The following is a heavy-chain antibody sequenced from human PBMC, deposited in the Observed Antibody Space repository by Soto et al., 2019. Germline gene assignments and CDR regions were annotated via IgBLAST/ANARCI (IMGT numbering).Heavy chain of an antibody. CDR3: AREIGGYNYYYYGMDV. V-gene: IGHV3-21*01. CDR2: ISSSSSYI. D-gene: IGHD5-18*01. J-gene: IGHJ6*02. CDR1: GFTFSSYS. Sequence: LRLSCAASGFTFSSYSMNWVRQAPGKGLEWVSSISSSSSYIYYADSVKGRFTISRDNAKNSLYLQMNSLRAEDTAVYYCAREIGGYNYYYYGMDVWGQGTTVTVSS.